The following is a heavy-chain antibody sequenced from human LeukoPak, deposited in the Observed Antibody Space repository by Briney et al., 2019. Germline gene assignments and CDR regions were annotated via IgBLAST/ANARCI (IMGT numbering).Heavy chain of an antibody. Sequence: GGSLRLSCAASGFTFSDYYMSWVRQAPGKGLEWVAVISYDGSNKYYADSVKGRFTISRDNAKNSLYLQMNSLRAEDTTVYYCARGGDILVSPMDVWGQGTTVTVSS. V-gene: IGHV3-30-3*01. J-gene: IGHJ6*02. CDR1: GFTFSDYY. CDR2: ISYDGSNK. CDR3: ARGGDILVSPMDV. D-gene: IGHD2-15*01.